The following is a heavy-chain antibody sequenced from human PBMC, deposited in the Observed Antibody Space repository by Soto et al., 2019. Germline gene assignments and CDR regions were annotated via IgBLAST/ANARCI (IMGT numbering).Heavy chain of an antibody. V-gene: IGHV1-69*01. Sequence: VKVSCKASGGTFSSYAISWVRQAPGQGLEWMGGIIPIFGTANYAQKFQGRVTITADESTSTAYMELSSLRSEDTAVYYCATRTAVVITYYGMDVWGQGTTVTVSS. CDR3: ATRTAVVITYYGMDV. D-gene: IGHD3-22*01. CDR1: GGTFSSYA. CDR2: IIPIFGTA. J-gene: IGHJ6*02.